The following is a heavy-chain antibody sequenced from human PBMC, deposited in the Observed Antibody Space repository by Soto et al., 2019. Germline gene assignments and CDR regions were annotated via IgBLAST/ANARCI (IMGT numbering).Heavy chain of an antibody. J-gene: IGHJ6*02. CDR1: GFTFSSYA. CDR2: ISYDGSNK. Sequence: PGGSLRLSCAASGFTFSSYAMHWVRQAPGKGLEWVAVISYDGSNKYYADSVKGRFTISRDNSKNTLYLQMNSLRAEDTAVYYCARDRIYYGSAPRDGMDVWGQGTTVTVSS. CDR3: ARDRIYYGSAPRDGMDV. D-gene: IGHD3-10*01. V-gene: IGHV3-30-3*01.